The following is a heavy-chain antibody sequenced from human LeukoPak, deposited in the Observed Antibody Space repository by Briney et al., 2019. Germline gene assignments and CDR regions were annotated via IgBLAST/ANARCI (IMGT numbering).Heavy chain of an antibody. CDR3: ARVLDLFGDYSDGRLFDY. Sequence: GASVKVSCKASGYTFTVYYMHWVRQAPGQGLEWMGWINPNSGGTNYAQKFQGRVTMTRDTSISTAYMELSRLRSDDTAVYYCARVLDLFGDYSDGRLFDYWGQGTLVTVSS. V-gene: IGHV1-2*02. J-gene: IGHJ4*02. CDR1: GYTFTVYY. D-gene: IGHD4-17*01. CDR2: INPNSGGT.